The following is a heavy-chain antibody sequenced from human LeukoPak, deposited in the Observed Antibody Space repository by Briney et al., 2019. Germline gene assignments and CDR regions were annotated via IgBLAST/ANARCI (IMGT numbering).Heavy chain of an antibody. J-gene: IGHJ4*02. V-gene: IGHV3-74*01. Sequence: PGGSLRLPCAASGFTFSSYWMHWVRQAPGKGLVWVSRINSDGSSTNYADSVKGRFTISRDNAKNTLYLQMNSLRVEDTAVYYCARALYYSNYLGYWGQGTLVSVSS. D-gene: IGHD2-2*01. CDR2: INSDGSST. CDR3: ARALYYSNYLGY. CDR1: GFTFSSYW.